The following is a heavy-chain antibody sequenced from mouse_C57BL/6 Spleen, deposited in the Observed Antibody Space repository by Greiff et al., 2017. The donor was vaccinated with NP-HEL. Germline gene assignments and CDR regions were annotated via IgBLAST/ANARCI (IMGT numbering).Heavy chain of an antibody. Sequence: VQLQQPGAELVRPGSSVKLSCKASGYTFTSYWMHWVKQRPIQGLEWIGNIDPSDSETHYNQKFKDKATLTVDKSSSTAYMQLSSLTSEDSAVYYCARKDGSSYRYFDVWGTGTTVTVSS. J-gene: IGHJ1*03. V-gene: IGHV1-52*01. CDR3: ARKDGSSYRYFDV. D-gene: IGHD1-1*01. CDR1: GYTFTSYW. CDR2: IDPSDSET.